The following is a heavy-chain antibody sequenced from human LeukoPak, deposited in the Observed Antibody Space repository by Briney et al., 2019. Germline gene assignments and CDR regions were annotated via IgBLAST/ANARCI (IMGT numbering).Heavy chain of an antibody. CDR3: ARQSSSGYYEVIDY. V-gene: IGHV3-30*02. D-gene: IGHD3-22*01. J-gene: IGHJ4*02. CDR2: IRYDGRNK. CDR1: GFTFSTYG. Sequence: GGSLRLSCAASGFTFSTYGMHWVRQAPGKGLEWVAFIRYDGRNKYYADSVKGRFTISRDNSKNTLYLQMNSLRAEDTAVYYCARQSSSGYYEVIDYWGQGTLVSVSS.